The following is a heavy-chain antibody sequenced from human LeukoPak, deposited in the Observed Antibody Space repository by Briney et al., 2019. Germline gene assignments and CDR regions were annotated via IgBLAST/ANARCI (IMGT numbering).Heavy chain of an antibody. CDR2: TYYRSKLYN. D-gene: IGHD3/OR15-3a*01. CDR1: GDIVSSNSAA. Sequence: SQTLSLTCALSGDIVSSNSAAWNWIRQSPSRGLEWLVRTYYRSKLYNNYAVSVKSRITINPDTSKNQFSLQLNSVTPEDTAVYYSARGDLDLVPWGQGTLVTVSS. CDR3: ARGDLDLVP. J-gene: IGHJ5*02. V-gene: IGHV6-1*01.